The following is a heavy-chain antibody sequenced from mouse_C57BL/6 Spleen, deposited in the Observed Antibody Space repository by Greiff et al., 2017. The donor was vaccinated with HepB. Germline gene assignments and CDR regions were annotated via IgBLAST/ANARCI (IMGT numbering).Heavy chain of an antibody. CDR3: ARRGLLWGYAMDY. V-gene: IGHV1-18*01. CDR1: GYTFTDYN. D-gene: IGHD2-1*01. Sequence: VQLQQSGPELVKPGASVKIPCKASGYTFTDYNMDWVKQSHGESLEWIGDINPNNGGTNYNQKFKGKATLTVDKSSSTAYMELRSLTSEDTAVYYCARRGLLWGYAMDYWGQGTSVTVSS. CDR2: INPNNGGT. J-gene: IGHJ4*01.